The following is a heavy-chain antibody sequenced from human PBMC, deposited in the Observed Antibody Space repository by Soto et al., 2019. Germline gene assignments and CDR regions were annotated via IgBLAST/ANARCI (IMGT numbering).Heavy chain of an antibody. CDR2: INHSGST. CDR3: ARTVSYYDSSGYCDY. J-gene: IGHJ4*02. D-gene: IGHD3-22*01. CDR1: GGSFSGYY. V-gene: IGHV4-34*01. Sequence: PSETLSLTCAVYGGSFSGYYWSWIRQPPGKGLEWIGEINHSGSTNYNPSLKSRVTISVDTSKNQFSLKLSSVTAADTAVYYCARTVSYYDSSGYCDYWGQGTLVTVSS.